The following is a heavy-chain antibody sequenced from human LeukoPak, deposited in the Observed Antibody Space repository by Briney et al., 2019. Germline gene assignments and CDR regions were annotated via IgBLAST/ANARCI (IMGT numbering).Heavy chain of an antibody. Sequence: SETLSLTCAVHGDSFHDYFWSWFRQPPGKGPEWIGEITQSGFTSYSASLKSRVTMYIDTSMNQFSLKLTSVSAADTAVYYCARGLGEGYPDYWGQGTLVTVSS. J-gene: IGHJ4*02. D-gene: IGHD5-24*01. CDR2: ITQSGFT. V-gene: IGHV4-34*01. CDR1: GDSFHDYF. CDR3: ARGLGEGYPDY.